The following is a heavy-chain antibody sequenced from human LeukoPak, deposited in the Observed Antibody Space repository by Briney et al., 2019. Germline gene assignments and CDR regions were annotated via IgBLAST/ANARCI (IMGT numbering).Heavy chain of an antibody. J-gene: IGHJ4*02. D-gene: IGHD6-13*01. V-gene: IGHV3-23*01. CDR2: ISGSGGST. CDR3: AKVRETRYSSSWYYFDY. Sequence: GGSLRLSCAASGFTFSSYAMSWVRQAPGKGLEWVSAISGSGGSTYYADSVKGRFTISRDNSKNTPYLQMNSLRAEATAVYYCAKVRETRYSSSWYYFDYWGQGTLVTVSS. CDR1: GFTFSSYA.